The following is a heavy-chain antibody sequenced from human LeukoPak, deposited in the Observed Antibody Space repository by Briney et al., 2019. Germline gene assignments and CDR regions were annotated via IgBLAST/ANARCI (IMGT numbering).Heavy chain of an antibody. Sequence: GASVKVSCKASGYTFLRYDMNWVRQAPGPGPEWMGWMNPHTGSTGLAQKFQGRLTMTSNKAVDTAYMELSSLKSDDTAVYFCARGLLRDLKYFDRLLNPYFDTWGQGALVTVSS. CDR2: MNPHTGST. J-gene: IGHJ5*02. D-gene: IGHD3-9*01. CDR1: GYTFLRYD. V-gene: IGHV1-8*01. CDR3: ARGLLRDLKYFDRLLNPYFDT.